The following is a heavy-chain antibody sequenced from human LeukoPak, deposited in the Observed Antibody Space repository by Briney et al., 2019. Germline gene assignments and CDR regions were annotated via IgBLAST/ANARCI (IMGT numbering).Heavy chain of an antibody. CDR2: INYSGST. J-gene: IGHJ3*02. V-gene: IGHV4-59*01. D-gene: IGHD6-13*01. Sequence: SETLSPTCSVSGGPITSYYWSWIRQPPGKGLEWIGYINYSGSTNYNPSLKSRVTISLDTSKNQFSLKLSSVTAADTVVYYCARPHSSGWYDAFDIWGQGTMVTVSS. CDR3: ARPHSSGWYDAFDI. CDR1: GGPITSYY.